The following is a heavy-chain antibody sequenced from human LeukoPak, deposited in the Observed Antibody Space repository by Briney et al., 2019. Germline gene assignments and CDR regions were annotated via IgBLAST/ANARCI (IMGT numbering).Heavy chain of an antibody. D-gene: IGHD2-2*01. CDR3: AKGVRPGAFDI. CDR2: IRFDGTNK. V-gene: IGHV3-30*02. CDR1: GFPFSSYG. J-gene: IGHJ3*02. Sequence: RGGSLTLSCAASGFPFSSYGMQWVREATGKGLEGVAFIRFDGTNKDDADSVKGRFTISRDNSKYTLYLQMNSLRAEDTAVYYCAKGVRPGAFDIWGQGTMVTVSS.